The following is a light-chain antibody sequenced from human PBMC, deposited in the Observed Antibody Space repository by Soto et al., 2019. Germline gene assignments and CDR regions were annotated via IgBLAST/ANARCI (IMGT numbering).Light chain of an antibody. Sequence: IQLTQSPSSLSASVGDRVTITCRASQGINKFLAWYQQRPGKAPQLLVYGASTLQSGAPSRFSGSGSGTNSTLTTSGLQREDFATYYCQKLTNSRFTLGKGTKLEIK. CDR1: QGINKF. CDR3: QKLTNSRFT. V-gene: IGKV1-9*01. CDR2: GAS. J-gene: IGKJ2*01.